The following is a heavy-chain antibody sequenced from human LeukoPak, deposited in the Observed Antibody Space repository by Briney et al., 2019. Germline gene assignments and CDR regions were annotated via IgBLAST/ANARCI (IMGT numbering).Heavy chain of an antibody. CDR1: GYTFTSYD. V-gene: IGHV1-8*03. J-gene: IGHJ4*02. CDR2: MNPNSGNT. CDR3: AKSGERRRLYYFDY. D-gene: IGHD3-10*01. Sequence: ASVKVSCKASGYTFTSYDINWVRQATGQGLEWMGWMNPNSGNTGYAQKFQGRVTITRNTSISTAYMELNSLRVEDTAVYYCAKSGERRRLYYFDYWGQGTLVTVPS.